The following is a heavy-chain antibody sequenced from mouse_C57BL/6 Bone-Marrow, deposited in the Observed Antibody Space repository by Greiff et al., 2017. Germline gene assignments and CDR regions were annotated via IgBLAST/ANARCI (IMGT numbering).Heavy chain of an antibody. CDR3: ARSRGLTTVVFDY. V-gene: IGHV1-55*01. J-gene: IGHJ2*01. CDR2: IYPGSGST. D-gene: IGHD1-1*01. Sequence: VQLQQPGAELVKPGASVKMSCKASGYTFTSYWITWVKQRPGQGLEWIGDIYPGSGSTNYNEKFKSKATLTVDTSSSTAYMQLSSLTSEDSAVYYCARSRGLTTVVFDYWGQGTTLTVSS. CDR1: GYTFTSYW.